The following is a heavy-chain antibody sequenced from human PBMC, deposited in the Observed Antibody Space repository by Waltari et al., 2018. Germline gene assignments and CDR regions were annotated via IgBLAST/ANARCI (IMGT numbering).Heavy chain of an antibody. V-gene: IGHV1-69-2*01. CDR3: ATSPLRFLEWVNWFDP. D-gene: IGHD3-3*01. CDR1: GYTFTDYY. Sequence: EVQLVQSGAEVKKPGATVKISCKASGYTFTDYYMHWVQQAPGKGLEWMGRVDPEAGEPIYAEKFQGRVTITADTSTDTAYMELTSLGSEDTAVYYCATSPLRFLEWVNWFDPWGQGTLVTVSS. CDR2: VDPEAGEP. J-gene: IGHJ5*02.